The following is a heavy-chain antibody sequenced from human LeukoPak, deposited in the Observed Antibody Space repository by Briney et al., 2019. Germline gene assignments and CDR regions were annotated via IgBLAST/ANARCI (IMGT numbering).Heavy chain of an antibody. J-gene: IGHJ4*02. D-gene: IGHD7-27*01. CDR1: GDSFSSYY. V-gene: IGHV4-59*08. Sequence: PSETLSLTCTVSGDSFSSYYWSWIRQPPGKGLEWIAHIYNRGNTHYNPSLKSRVTISVDTSKNQFSLTLSSVTAADTAVFYCARRPHNWGFDYWGQGTLVTVSS. CDR2: IYNRGNT. CDR3: ARRPHNWGFDY.